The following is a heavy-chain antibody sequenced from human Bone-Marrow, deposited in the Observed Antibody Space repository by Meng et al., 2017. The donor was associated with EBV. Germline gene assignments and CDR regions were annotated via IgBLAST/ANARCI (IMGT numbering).Heavy chain of an antibody. V-gene: IGHV3-11*01. CDR3: ARGSVLWFGELCDY. J-gene: IGHJ4*02. D-gene: IGHD3-10*01. CDR1: GFTFSDYY. Sequence: QVQVVESGGGLVTPGGSLGLPCAASGFTFSDYYMSWIRQAPGKGLEWVSYMSSTGSTIYYADSVEGRFTISRDNAKNSLYLQMNSLRAEDAAVYYCARGSVLWFGELCDYWGQGTLVTVSS. CDR2: MSSTGSTI.